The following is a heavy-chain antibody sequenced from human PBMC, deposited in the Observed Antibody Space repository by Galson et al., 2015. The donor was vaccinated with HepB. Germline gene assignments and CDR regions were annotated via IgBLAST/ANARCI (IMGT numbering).Heavy chain of an antibody. CDR3: ARDWGHGSGGYYGF. CDR2: SIPIFGTA. CDR1: GGSFSTYA. Sequence: SVKVSCKASGGSFSTYAISWVRQAPGQGLEWMGGSIPIFGTANYAQKFQGRVTITADESTSTAYMEPSSLRSEDTALYYCARDWGHGSGGYYGFWGQGTLVTASS. V-gene: IGHV1-69*13. D-gene: IGHD3-10*01. J-gene: IGHJ4*02.